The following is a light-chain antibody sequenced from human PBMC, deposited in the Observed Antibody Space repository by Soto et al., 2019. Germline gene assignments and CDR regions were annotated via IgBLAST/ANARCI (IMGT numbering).Light chain of an antibody. J-gene: IGKJ1*01. Sequence: EVLLTQSPGTLSLSPGERATLSCRASQRVSSNFLSWYRQKPGQPPRLLIYGASSSAAGIPDRFSGTVSGTDFTLTITRLEPEDVAVYYCQKYGNSPRTLGQVTKVDIK. CDR3: QKYGNSPRT. CDR2: GAS. V-gene: IGKV3-20*01. CDR1: QRVSSNF.